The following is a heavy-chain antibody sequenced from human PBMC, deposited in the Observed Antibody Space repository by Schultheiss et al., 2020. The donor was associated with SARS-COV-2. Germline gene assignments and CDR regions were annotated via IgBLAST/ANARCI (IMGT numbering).Heavy chain of an antibody. J-gene: IGHJ4*02. CDR3: ARGSRYSRSPAIFDY. V-gene: IGHV4-34*01. CDR2: INHSGSS. Sequence: ESLKISCAVYGASFTDNYWTWIRQSPVNGLEWIGEINHSGSSNQNPSLRSRVTLSVDTSKNQFSLKLSSVTAADTAVYYCARGSRYSRSPAIFDYWGQGTLVTVSS. D-gene: IGHD6-13*01. CDR1: GASFTDNY.